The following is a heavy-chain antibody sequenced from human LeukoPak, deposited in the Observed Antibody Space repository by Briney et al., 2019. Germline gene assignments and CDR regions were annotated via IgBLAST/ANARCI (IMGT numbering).Heavy chain of an antibody. J-gene: IGHJ5*02. Sequence: GASVKVSCKTSGYSFTDYYMHWVRQAPGQELEWMGWINPKSGGTSSAQKFQGRVTMTRDPSITTVYMEVRWLTSDDTAIYYCARADRVDGGPYLIGPWGQGTLVTVSS. CDR1: GYSFTDYY. V-gene: IGHV1-2*02. CDR3: ARADRVDGGPYLIGP. D-gene: IGHD3-16*01. CDR2: INPKSGGT.